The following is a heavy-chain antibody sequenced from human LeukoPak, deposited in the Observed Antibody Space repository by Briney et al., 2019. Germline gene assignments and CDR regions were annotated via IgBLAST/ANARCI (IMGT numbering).Heavy chain of an antibody. Sequence: ASVKVSCKASGYTFTGCYMHWVRQAPGQGLEWMGWINPNSGGTNYAQKFQGRVTMTRDTSISTAYMELSRLRSDDTAVYYCALAGVVTASGRAFDIWGQGTMVTVSS. CDR3: ALAGVVTASGRAFDI. CDR2: INPNSGGT. J-gene: IGHJ3*02. D-gene: IGHD2-21*02. CDR1: GYTFTGCY. V-gene: IGHV1-2*02.